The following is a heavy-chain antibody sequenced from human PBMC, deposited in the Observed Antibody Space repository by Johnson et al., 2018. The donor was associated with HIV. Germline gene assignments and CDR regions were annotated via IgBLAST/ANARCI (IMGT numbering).Heavy chain of an antibody. CDR3: TTDVLGVDAFDI. CDR1: GFTFGDYA. Sequence: VQVVESGGGLVQPGRSLRLSCTASGFTFGDYAMSWVHQAPGKGLEWVGFIRSKAYGGTTEYAASVKGRLTISRDDSKSIAYLQMNSLKTEDTAVYYCTTDVLGVDAFDIWGQGTMVTVSS. J-gene: IGHJ3*02. D-gene: IGHD4/OR15-4a*01. V-gene: IGHV3-49*04. CDR2: IRSKAYGGTT.